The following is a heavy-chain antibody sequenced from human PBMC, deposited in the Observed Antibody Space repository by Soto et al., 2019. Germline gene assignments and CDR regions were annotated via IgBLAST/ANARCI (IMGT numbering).Heavy chain of an antibody. D-gene: IGHD1-1*01. CDR1: GFNFNTYS. V-gene: IGHV3-21*02. J-gene: IGHJ6*02. CDR2: ISASGAYK. Sequence: EVRLVESGGGLVKPGGSLRVSCAASGFNFNTYSMNWVRQAPGKGLQWVSFISASGAYKYYAVSVRGRFTISRDNAKKCVFREMNSLTADDTAIYFCAGERSALPGARDDMDVWGQGTTVTVSS. CDR3: AGERSALPGARDDMDV.